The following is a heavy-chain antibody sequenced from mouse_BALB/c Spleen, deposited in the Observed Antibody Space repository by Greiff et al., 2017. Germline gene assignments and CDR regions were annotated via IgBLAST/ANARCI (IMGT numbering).Heavy chain of an antibody. CDR3: ARGAGDYFDY. Sequence: SGPELVKPGALVKISCKASGYTFTSYDINWVKQRPGQGLEWIGWIYPGDGSTKYNEKFKGKATLTADKSSSTAYMQLSSLTSENSAVYFCARGAGDYFDYWGQGTTLTVSS. V-gene: IGHV1S33*01. CDR1: GYTFTSYD. J-gene: IGHJ2*01. D-gene: IGHD3-3*01. CDR2: IYPGDGST.